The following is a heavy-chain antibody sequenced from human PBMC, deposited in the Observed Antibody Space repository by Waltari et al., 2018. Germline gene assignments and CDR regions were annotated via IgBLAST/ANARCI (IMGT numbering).Heavy chain of an antibody. J-gene: IGHJ3*01. CDR3: AKDGDYSLTEYDAFDV. Sequence: VQVLESGGGMVQHGGPLRLSCAAHGFVFSSHGMIWVRQIPGKGLEWVAFISFDGKKIFDADSVRGRFTISRDNSNNIVFLQMNSLRPEDSGVYYCAKDGDYSLTEYDAFDVWGQGTVVTVSP. V-gene: IGHV3-30*02. D-gene: IGHD4-17*01. CDR1: GFVFSSHG. CDR2: ISFDGKKI.